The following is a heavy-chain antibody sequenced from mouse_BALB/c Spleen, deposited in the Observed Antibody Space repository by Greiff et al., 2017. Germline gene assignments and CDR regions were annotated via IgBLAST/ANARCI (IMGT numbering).Heavy chain of an antibody. CDR2: ISSGSSTI. V-gene: IGHV5-17*02. J-gene: IGHJ3*01. Sequence: VESGGGLVQPGGSRKLSCAASGFTFSSFGMHWVRQAPEKGLEWVAYISSGSSTIYYADTVKGRFTISRDNPKNTLFLQMTSLRSEDTAMYYCARDDYAFAYWGQGTLVTVSA. CDR1: GFTFSSFG. CDR3: ARDDYAFAY. D-gene: IGHD2-4*01.